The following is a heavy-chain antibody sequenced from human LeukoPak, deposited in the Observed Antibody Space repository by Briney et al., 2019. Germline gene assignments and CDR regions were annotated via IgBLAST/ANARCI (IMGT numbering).Heavy chain of an antibody. Sequence: GGSLRLSCAASGFTFSDYYMGWIRQAPGKGLEWVSYISGSGTTIFSADSLKGRFTISRDNSKKTLYLQMNSLRVEDTAVYYCVRASGSFDYWGQGTLVTVSS. V-gene: IGHV3-11*04. CDR2: ISGSGTTI. D-gene: IGHD3-10*01. CDR3: VRASGSFDY. CDR1: GFTFSDYY. J-gene: IGHJ4*02.